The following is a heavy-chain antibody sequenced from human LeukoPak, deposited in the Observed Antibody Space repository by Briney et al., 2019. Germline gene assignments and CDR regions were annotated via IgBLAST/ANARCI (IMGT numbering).Heavy chain of an antibody. CDR1: GGSFSGYY. Sequence: SETLSLTCALYGGSFSGYYWSWIRQPPGKGLEWIGIIYYSGNTYYNPSLKSRVTISVDTSKNQFSLKLSSVTATDTAVYYCASLRSGTGTFDPWGQGTLVTVSS. D-gene: IGHD4-17*01. CDR3: ASLRSGTGTFDP. J-gene: IGHJ5*02. V-gene: IGHV4-34*01. CDR2: IYYSGNT.